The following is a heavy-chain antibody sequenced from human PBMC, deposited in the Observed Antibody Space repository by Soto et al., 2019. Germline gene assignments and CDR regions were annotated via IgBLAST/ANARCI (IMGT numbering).Heavy chain of an antibody. Sequence: SETLSLTCTVSGGSISSYYWSWIRQPPGKGLEWIGYIYYSGSTNYNPSLKSRVTISVDTSKNQFSLKLSSVTAADTAVYYCARFERYCSGGTCYASLDYWGQGTLVTVSS. CDR2: IYYSGST. CDR1: GGSISSYY. D-gene: IGHD2-15*01. CDR3: ARFERYCSGGTCYASLDY. J-gene: IGHJ4*02. V-gene: IGHV4-59*01.